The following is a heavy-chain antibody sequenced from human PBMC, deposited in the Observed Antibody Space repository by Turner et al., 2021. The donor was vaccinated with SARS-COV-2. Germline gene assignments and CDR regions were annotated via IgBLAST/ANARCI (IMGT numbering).Heavy chain of an antibody. CDR1: GFTFSSYS. J-gene: IGHJ6*02. V-gene: IGHV3-21*01. CDR3: ARGDDFWSGYSNYGMDV. D-gene: IGHD3-3*01. CDR2: NGRRISYI. Sequence: EVQLVESGGGLVKPGGSLRLSCAASGFTFSSYSTNWVRQAPGKELEWVSSNGRRISYIYYADSVKGRFTISRDNAKNSLYLQMNSLRAEDTAVYYCARGDDFWSGYSNYGMDVWGQGTTVTVSS.